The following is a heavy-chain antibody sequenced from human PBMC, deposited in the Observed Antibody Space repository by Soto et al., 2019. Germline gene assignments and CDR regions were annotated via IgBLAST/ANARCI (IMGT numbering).Heavy chain of an antibody. CDR1: GGTFSSYA. Sequence: SVKVSCKASGGTFSSYAISWVRQAPGQGLEWMGGIIPIFGTANYAQKFQGRVTITADESTSTAYMELSSLRSEDTAVYYCARALRIAAAGTRNYYYGMDVWGQGTTVTVSS. CDR3: ARALRIAAAGTRNYYYGMDV. V-gene: IGHV1-69*13. CDR2: IIPIFGTA. J-gene: IGHJ6*02. D-gene: IGHD6-13*01.